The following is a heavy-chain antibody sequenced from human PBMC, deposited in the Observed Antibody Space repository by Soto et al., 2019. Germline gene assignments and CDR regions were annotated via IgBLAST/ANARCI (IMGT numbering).Heavy chain of an antibody. CDR3: AKVLGTVVTQDYYYGMDV. CDR2: ISGSGGST. Sequence: GGSLRLSCAASGFTFSSYAMSWVRQAPGKGLEWVSAISGSGGSTYYADSVKGRFTISRDNSKNTLYLQMNSLRAEDTAVYYCAKVLGTVVTQDYYYGMDVWGQGTTVTVSS. J-gene: IGHJ6*02. V-gene: IGHV3-23*01. CDR1: GFTFSSYA. D-gene: IGHD2-21*02.